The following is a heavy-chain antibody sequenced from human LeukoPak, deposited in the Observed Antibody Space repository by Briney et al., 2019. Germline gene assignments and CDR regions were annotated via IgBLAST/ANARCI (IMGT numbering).Heavy chain of an antibody. D-gene: IGHD6-19*01. J-gene: IGHJ4*02. CDR2: ISYDGSNK. Sequence: GGSLRLSCAASGFTFSSYAMHWVRQAPGKGLEWVAVISYDGSNKYYADSVKGRFTISRDNSKNTLYLQMNSLRAEDTAVYYCARTAVAGQFDYWGQGTLVTVSS. CDR1: GFTFSSYA. V-gene: IGHV3-30-3*01. CDR3: ARTAVAGQFDY.